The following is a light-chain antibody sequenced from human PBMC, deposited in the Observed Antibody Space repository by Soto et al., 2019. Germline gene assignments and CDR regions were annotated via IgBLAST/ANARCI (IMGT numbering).Light chain of an antibody. J-gene: IGKJ4*01. CDR3: QQSYSTPQVT. Sequence: DIQMTQSPSSLSASVGDRVTITCRASPSISSYLNWYQQKPGKAPKLLIYAASSLQSGVPSRFSGSGSGTDFTLTISSLQPEDFATYYCQQSYSTPQVTFGGGTNVEIQ. CDR1: PSISSY. CDR2: AAS. V-gene: IGKV1-39*01.